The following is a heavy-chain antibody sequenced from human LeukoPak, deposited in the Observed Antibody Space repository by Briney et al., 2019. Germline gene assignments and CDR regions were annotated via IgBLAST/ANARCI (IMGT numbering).Heavy chain of an antibody. V-gene: IGHV3-7*01. CDR2: LNQAGSET. CDR1: GFTFSNYA. Sequence: AGGSLRLSCAASGFTFSNYAMYWVRQTPGKGLQWVANLNQAGSETHYVDSVKGRFTISRDNVRNSLYLQMNSLRAEDTAVYYCAKLSSSWFDPWGQGTLVAVSS. J-gene: IGHJ5*02. D-gene: IGHD6-13*01. CDR3: AKLSSSWFDP.